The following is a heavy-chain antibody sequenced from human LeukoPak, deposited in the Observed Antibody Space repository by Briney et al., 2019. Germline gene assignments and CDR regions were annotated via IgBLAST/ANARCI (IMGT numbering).Heavy chain of an antibody. V-gene: IGHV3-48*04. J-gene: IGHJ4*02. CDR2: ISSSGTKT. CDR3: AKLQTAVVPAATLGFDS. D-gene: IGHD2-2*01. CDR1: GFTFSSYT. Sequence: AGGSLRLSCVASGFTFSSYTMNWVRQAPGKGLEWVSYISSSGTKTYYADSVKGRFSVSRDNTKNTFHLQMNSLRAEDTAIYYCAKLQTAVVPAATLGFDSWGQGTLVTVSS.